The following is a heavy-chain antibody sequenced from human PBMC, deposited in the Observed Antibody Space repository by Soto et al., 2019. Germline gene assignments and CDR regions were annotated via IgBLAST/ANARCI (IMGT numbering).Heavy chain of an antibody. D-gene: IGHD3-10*01. J-gene: IGHJ3*02. V-gene: IGHV3-23*01. Sequence: GGSLRLSCAASGFTFSSSAMSWVRQAPGKRLEWVSAISGSGGSPYYADSVKGRFTISRDNYKKTLYLQMNSLRAEDTAVYYCALVYYGGGSYPIDGFVIWGQGTMVTV. CDR2: ISGSGGSP. CDR1: GFTFSSSA. CDR3: ALVYYGGGSYPIDGFVI.